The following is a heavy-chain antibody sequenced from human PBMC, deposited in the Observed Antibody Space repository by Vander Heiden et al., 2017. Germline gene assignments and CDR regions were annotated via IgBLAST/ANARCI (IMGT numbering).Heavy chain of an antibody. J-gene: IGHJ4*02. D-gene: IGHD2-8*02. Sequence: EVQLVESGGGLVKPGGSLRLSCAASGFTFSSYSMNWVRQAPGKGLEWVSSISSSSSYIYYADSVKGRFTISRDNAKNSLYLQMNSLRAEDTAVYYCARGGGRVVYAINGEFDYWGQGTLVTVSS. CDR1: GFTFSSYS. CDR3: ARGGGRVVYAINGEFDY. CDR2: ISSSSSYI. V-gene: IGHV3-21*01.